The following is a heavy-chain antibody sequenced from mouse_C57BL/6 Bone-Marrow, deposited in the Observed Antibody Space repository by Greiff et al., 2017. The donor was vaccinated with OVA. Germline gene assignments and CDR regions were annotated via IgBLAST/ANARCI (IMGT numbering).Heavy chain of an antibody. V-gene: IGHV1-72*01. CDR3: AREEDYYHYYAMDY. Sequence: VKLQQPGAELVKPGASVKLSCKASGYTFTSYWMHWVKQRPGRGLEWIGRIDPNSGGTKYNEKFKSKATLTVDKPSSTAYMQLSSLTSEDSAVYVCAREEDYYHYYAMDYWGQGTSVTVSS. CDR1: GYTFTSYW. CDR2: IDPNSGGT. J-gene: IGHJ4*01. D-gene: IGHD1-1*01.